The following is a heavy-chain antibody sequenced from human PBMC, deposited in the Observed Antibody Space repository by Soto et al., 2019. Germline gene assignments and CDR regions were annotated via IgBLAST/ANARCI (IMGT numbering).Heavy chain of an antibody. Sequence: GSLRLSCAASGLTFSSNYMGWVRQAAGKGLAWVSLLYIDGETRHYGDSAKGRFTISRDKSKNTPYLQMTSPRAEGTAVYYRARDMGVTVYYHYFDNWGLVTLVTVSS. V-gene: IGHV3-53*01. CDR1: GLTFSSNY. D-gene: IGHD3-9*01. J-gene: IGHJ4*02. CDR3: ARDMGVTVYYHYFDN. CDR2: LYIDGET.